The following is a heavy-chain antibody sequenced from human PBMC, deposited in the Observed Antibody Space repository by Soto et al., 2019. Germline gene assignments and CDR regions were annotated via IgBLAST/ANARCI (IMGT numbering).Heavy chain of an antibody. V-gene: IGHV1-69*12. D-gene: IGHD1-26*01. Sequence: QVQLVQSGAEVKKPGSSVKVSCKASGGTFSSYAISWVRQAPGQGLEWMGGIIPIFGTANYAQKFQGRVAITADESTGTAYLGLSSLRAEDTAGDFWARHSGSYYLVGYRGQGTLVTVSS. CDR3: ARHSGSYYLVGY. CDR2: IIPIFGTA. CDR1: GGTFSSYA. J-gene: IGHJ4*02.